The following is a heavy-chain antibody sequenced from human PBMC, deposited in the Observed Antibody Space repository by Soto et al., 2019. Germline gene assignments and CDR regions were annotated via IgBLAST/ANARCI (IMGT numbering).Heavy chain of an antibody. CDR1: GGSISSGDYY. V-gene: IGHV4-30-4*01. J-gene: IGHJ6*02. Sequence: SETLSLTCTVSGGSISSGDYYWSWIRQPPGKGLEWIGYIYYSGSTYYNPSLKSRVTISVDTSKNQFSLKLSSVTAADTAVYYCARGGGIAELYYYYGMEVWGQGTTVTVSS. CDR2: IYYSGST. CDR3: ARGGGIAELYYYYGMEV. D-gene: IGHD6-13*01.